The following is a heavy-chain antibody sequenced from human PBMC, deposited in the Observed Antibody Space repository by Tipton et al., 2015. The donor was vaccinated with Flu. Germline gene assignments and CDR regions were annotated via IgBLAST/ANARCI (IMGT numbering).Heavy chain of an antibody. CDR3: AREKVGATSAFDI. CDR1: GGSISSYY. D-gene: IGHD1-26*01. Sequence: TLSLTCTVSGGSISSYYWSWIRQPPGKGLEWIGYIYYSGSTNYNPSLKSRVTISVDTSKNQFSLKLSSVTAADTAVYYCAREKVGATSAFDIWCQGTMVTVSS. V-gene: IGHV4-59*01. CDR2: IYYSGST. J-gene: IGHJ3*02.